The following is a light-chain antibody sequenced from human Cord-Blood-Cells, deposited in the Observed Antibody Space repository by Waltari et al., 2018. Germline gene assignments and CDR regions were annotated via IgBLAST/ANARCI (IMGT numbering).Light chain of an antibody. J-gene: IGLJ3*02. Sequence: QSALTQPPSVSRSPRHSITISCPGTSSDAGGSNCVSRYHQHPGKAPKRMIYDVSNRPSGVSNRFSGSKSGNTASLTISGLQAEDEADYYCSSYTSSSTWVFGGGTKLTVL. CDR1: SSDAGGSNC. CDR3: SSYTSSSTWV. V-gene: IGLV2-14*01. CDR2: DVS.